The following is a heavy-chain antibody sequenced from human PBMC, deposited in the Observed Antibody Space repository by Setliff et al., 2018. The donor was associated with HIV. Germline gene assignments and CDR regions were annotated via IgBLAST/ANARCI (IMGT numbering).Heavy chain of an antibody. D-gene: IGHD2-2*01. Sequence: PSETLSLTCAVHVGSFNGYYWSWIRQPPGKGLEWIGEINHSGSTNYNPSLKSRLTISVDTSKNQFSLKLSSVTAADTAMYYCARGRVVVDNYYYYGIDVWGQGTTVTVSS. V-gene: IGHV4-34*01. CDR2: INHSGST. J-gene: IGHJ6*02. CDR1: VGSFNGYY. CDR3: ARGRVVVDNYYYYGIDV.